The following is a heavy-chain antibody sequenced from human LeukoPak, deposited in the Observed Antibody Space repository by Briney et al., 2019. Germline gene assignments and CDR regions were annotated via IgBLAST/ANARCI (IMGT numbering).Heavy chain of an antibody. Sequence: PGGSLRLSCAASGFSFSIYYMSWVRQASGKGLEGVANIKQDGSETFYVDSVKGRFTISRDNAKNSLYLEMNSLRAEDTAVYYCATYRTVGRTNWFDSWGQGTLVTVSS. CDR3: ATYRTVGRTNWFDS. CDR1: GFSFSIYY. CDR2: IKQDGSET. V-gene: IGHV3-7*01. D-gene: IGHD4-11*01. J-gene: IGHJ5*01.